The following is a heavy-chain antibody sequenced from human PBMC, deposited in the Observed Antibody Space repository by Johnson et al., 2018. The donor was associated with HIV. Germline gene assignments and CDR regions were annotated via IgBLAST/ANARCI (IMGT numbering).Heavy chain of an antibody. CDR2: IYSGGNT. Sequence: VQLVESGGGLVQPGGSLRLSCAASGFTVSGNYMSWVRQAPGKGLETVSVIYSGGNTYYADSVKGRFTISRDNSKNTLYLQMNSLRAEDTAVYYCTRERIGYSSSGDAFDIWGQETVVTVSS. CDR3: TRERIGYSSSGDAFDI. V-gene: IGHV3-66*01. J-gene: IGHJ3*02. D-gene: IGHD6-13*01. CDR1: GFTVSGNY.